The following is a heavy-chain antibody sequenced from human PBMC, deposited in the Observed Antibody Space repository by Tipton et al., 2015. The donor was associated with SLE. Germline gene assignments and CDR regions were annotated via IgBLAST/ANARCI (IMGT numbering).Heavy chain of an antibody. V-gene: IGHV4-39*07. D-gene: IGHD2-8*01. Sequence: GLVKPSETLSLSCTVSGGSINITSYYWGWIRQPPGKGLEWIGSIYCYSGTTNYNPSLESRVTISVDTSKNQFSLQLTSVTAADTAIYYCARESFTNDFYYYMDVWGKGTTVTVSS. J-gene: IGHJ6*03. CDR2: IYCYSGTT. CDR1: GGSINITSYY. CDR3: ARESFTNDFYYYMDV.